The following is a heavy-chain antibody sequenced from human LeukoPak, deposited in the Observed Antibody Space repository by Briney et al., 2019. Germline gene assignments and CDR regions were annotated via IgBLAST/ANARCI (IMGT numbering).Heavy chain of an antibody. Sequence: GASVKVSCKAFGYTFGAYFMHWVRQAPGQGLEWMGWINPDNGGTRYAQRFQDRVTMTRDTSITTAYMELSSPKSDDTAVYYCARAGAMIASDYYYYMDVWGNGTTVTVSS. CDR3: ARAGAMIASDYYYYMDV. V-gene: IGHV1-2*02. J-gene: IGHJ6*03. CDR1: GYTFGAYF. D-gene: IGHD3-16*01. CDR2: INPDNGGT.